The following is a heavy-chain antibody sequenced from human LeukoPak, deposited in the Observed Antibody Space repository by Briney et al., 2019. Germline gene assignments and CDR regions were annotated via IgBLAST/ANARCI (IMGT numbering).Heavy chain of an antibody. CDR2: INHSGSN. J-gene: IGHJ5*02. CDR1: GGSFSGYY. Sequence: SETLSLTCAVYGGSFSGYYWSWIRQPPGKGLEWIGEINHSGSNNYNPSLKRRVTISVDTSKNQFSLRLSSVTAADTAVYYCARERVSTVVTPESWFDPWGQGTLVTVSS. CDR3: ARERVSTVVTPESWFDP. D-gene: IGHD4-23*01. V-gene: IGHV4-34*01.